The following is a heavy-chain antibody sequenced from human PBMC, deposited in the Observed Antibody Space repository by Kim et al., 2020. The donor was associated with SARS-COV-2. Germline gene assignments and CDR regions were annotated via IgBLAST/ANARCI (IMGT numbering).Heavy chain of an antibody. CDR3: AKVLRGWYAFDY. V-gene: IGHV3-23*01. D-gene: IGHD6-19*01. Sequence: YYADSVKGRFTISRDNSKNTLYLQMNSLRAEDTAVYYCAKVLRGWYAFDYWGQGTLVTVSS. J-gene: IGHJ4*02.